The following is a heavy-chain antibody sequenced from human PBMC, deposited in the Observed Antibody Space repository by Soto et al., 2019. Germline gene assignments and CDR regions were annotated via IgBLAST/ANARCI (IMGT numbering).Heavy chain of an antibody. J-gene: IGHJ4*02. CDR2: IIPIFGTA. CDR3: ARGPPVLMVKAYFDY. CDR1: GGTFSSYA. Sequence: SVKFSCKASGGTFSSYAISWVRQGPGQGLEWMGGIIPIFGTANYAQKFQGRVTITADESTSTAYMELSSLRSEDTAVYYCARGPPVLMVKAYFDYWGQGTLVTVSS. V-gene: IGHV1-69*13. D-gene: IGHD2-8*01.